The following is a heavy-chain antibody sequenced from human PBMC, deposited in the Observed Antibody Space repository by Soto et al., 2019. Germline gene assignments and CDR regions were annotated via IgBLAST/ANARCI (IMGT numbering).Heavy chain of an antibody. D-gene: IGHD3-16*02. CDR3: ATNNRASYHFDS. J-gene: IGHJ4*02. V-gene: IGHV1-69*01. CDR1: GGTFSSNA. CDR2: IIPLFGTK. Sequence: QVQLVQSGAEVKKPGSSVKVSCKAFGGTFSSNAISWVRQAPGQGLEWMGGIIPLFGTKNYAPKFQGRVAITADERARTAYMDLSSLKSEDTAVYYCATNNRASYHFDSWGQGTLVTVSS.